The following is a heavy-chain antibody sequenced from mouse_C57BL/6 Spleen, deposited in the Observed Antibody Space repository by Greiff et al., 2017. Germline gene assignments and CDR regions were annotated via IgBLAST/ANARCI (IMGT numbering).Heavy chain of an antibody. D-gene: IGHD3-1*01. CDR1: GYTFTSYW. V-gene: IGHV1-64*01. J-gene: IGHJ4*01. CDR3: ARSGRDYLMDY. Sequence: QQPGAELVKPGASVKLSCKASGYTFTSYWMHWVKQRPGQGLEWIGMFHPNSGSTNYNEKFKSKATLTVDKSSSTAYMQLISLTSEDSAVYYCARSGRDYLMDYWGQGTSVTVSS. CDR2: FHPNSGST.